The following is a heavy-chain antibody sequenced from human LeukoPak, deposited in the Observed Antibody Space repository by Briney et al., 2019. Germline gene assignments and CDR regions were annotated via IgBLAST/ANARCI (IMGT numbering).Heavy chain of an antibody. CDR3: ARDTYGSGRLDAFDI. V-gene: IGHV4-4*07. CDR2: IYTSGST. J-gene: IGHJ3*02. CDR1: GGSISGYY. D-gene: IGHD3-10*01. Sequence: SETLSLTCNVSGGSISGYYWSWIRQPAGKGLEWIGRIYTSGSTNYNPSLKSRVTMSVDTSKNQFSLKLNSVTAADTAVYFCARDTYGSGRLDAFDIWGQGTMVTVSS.